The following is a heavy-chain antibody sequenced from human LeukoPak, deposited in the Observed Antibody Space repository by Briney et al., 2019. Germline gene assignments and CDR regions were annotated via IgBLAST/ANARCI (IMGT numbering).Heavy chain of an antibody. CDR3: ARHDSSDDNWFDP. CDR2: IYYSGST. J-gene: IGHJ5*02. D-gene: IGHD3-22*01. V-gene: IGHV4-59*08. CDR1: GGSISSYY. Sequence: SETLSLTCTVSGGSISSYYWSWIRQPPGKGLEWIGYIYYSGSTNYSPSLKSRVTISVDTSKNQFSLKLSSVTAADTAVYYCARHDSSDDNWFDPWGQGTLVTVSS.